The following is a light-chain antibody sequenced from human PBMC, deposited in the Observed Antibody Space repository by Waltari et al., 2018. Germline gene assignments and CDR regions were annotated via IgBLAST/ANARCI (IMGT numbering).Light chain of an antibody. CDR1: QSVRSY. CDR2: DAS. Sequence: ESVLTQSPATLSLSPGERATLSCRASQSVRSYLAWYQQKPGQAPRLLMYDASNSAAGIPGRFSGSESGADCTLTISSLAPGDVAAEYYQQRNKCPHTFCGGTKVEI. J-gene: IGKJ4*01. V-gene: IGKV3-11*01. CDR3: QQRNKCPHT.